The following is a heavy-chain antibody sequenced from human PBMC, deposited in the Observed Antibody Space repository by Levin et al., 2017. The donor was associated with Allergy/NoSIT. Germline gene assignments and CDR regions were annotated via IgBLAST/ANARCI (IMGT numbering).Heavy chain of an antibody. CDR2: LSSSGGAT. Sequence: GGSLRLSCAASGFTFSDYAMSWVRQAPGKGLEWVSALSSSGGATYSADSVKGRFTISRDNSKNTLYLQMHGLRAEDTAIYYCAIDPPNYWGWGPTHYAGLGMWGQGTMVTVS. D-gene: IGHD7-27*01. CDR1: GFTFSDYA. J-gene: IGHJ3*02. CDR3: AIDPPNYWGWGPTHYAGLGM. V-gene: IGHV3-23*01.